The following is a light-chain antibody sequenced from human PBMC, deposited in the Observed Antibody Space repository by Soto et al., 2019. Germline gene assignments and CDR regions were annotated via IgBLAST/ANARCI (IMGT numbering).Light chain of an antibody. V-gene: IGKV1-8*01. J-gene: IGKJ2*01. Sequence: AIRMTQSPPSMSASTGDGVNITCRASQDIHIYLAWYQQKPGGAPKVLISGASTLQSGVPSRFSGSGSGTEFDLTIRSLQAEDFASYYCQQYNSYPYTFGQGTKLEIK. CDR3: QQYNSYPYT. CDR2: GAS. CDR1: QDIHIY.